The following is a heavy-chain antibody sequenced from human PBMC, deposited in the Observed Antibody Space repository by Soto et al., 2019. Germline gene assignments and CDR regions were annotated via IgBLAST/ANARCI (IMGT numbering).Heavy chain of an antibody. D-gene: IGHD3-3*01. V-gene: IGHV3-21*01. J-gene: IGHJ6*02. Sequence: EVQLVESGGGLVKPGGSLRLSCAASGFTFSSYSMNWVRQAPGKGLEWVSSISSSSSYIYYADSVKGRFTISRDNAKNSLYLQINSLRAEDTAVYYCARDEPYYDFWSGYYSDYYYYYGMDVWGQGTTVTVSS. CDR3: ARDEPYYDFWSGYYSDYYYYYGMDV. CDR1: GFTFSSYS. CDR2: ISSSSSYI.